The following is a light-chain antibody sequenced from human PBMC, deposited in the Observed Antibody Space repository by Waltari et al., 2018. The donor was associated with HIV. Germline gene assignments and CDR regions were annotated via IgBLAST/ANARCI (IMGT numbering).Light chain of an antibody. V-gene: IGKV4-1*01. Sequence: DIVMTQSPDSLAVALGERATSNCKSSKSVFSSSNYKHYLAWYQQKPRQPPKLLIYWASTREAGVPDRLSGSASGTDFPITTSSLQAEDVAVYSCQQYYSTPMYTFGQGTKLEI. CDR1: KSVFSSSNYKHY. CDR3: QQYYSTPMYT. J-gene: IGKJ2*01. CDR2: WAS.